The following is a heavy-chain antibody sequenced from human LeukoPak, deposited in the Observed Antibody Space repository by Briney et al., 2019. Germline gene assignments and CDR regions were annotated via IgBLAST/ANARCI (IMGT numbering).Heavy chain of an antibody. J-gene: IGHJ4*02. CDR2: IRYDGSNK. D-gene: IGHD2-2*01. CDR3: AKDLGYCGSTSCYTEKFFDY. Sequence: GGSLRLSCAASGFTFSSYGMHWVRQAPGKGLEWVAFIRYDGSNKYYADSVRGRFTISRDNSKNTLYLQMNSLRAEDTAVYYCAKDLGYCGSTSCYTEKFFDYWGQGTLVTVSS. CDR1: GFTFSSYG. V-gene: IGHV3-30*02.